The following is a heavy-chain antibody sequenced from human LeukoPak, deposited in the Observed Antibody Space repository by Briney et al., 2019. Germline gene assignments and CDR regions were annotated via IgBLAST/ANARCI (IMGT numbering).Heavy chain of an antibody. CDR3: ARSNSGSSDY. Sequence: NPSETLSLTCTVSSGSISSYYWSWIRQPPGKGLEWIGYIYYSGSTNYNPSLKSRVTTSVDTSKNQFSLKLSSVTAADTAVYYCARSNSGSSDYWGQGTLVTVSS. V-gene: IGHV4-59*01. J-gene: IGHJ4*02. CDR1: SGSISSYY. D-gene: IGHD1-26*01. CDR2: IYYSGST.